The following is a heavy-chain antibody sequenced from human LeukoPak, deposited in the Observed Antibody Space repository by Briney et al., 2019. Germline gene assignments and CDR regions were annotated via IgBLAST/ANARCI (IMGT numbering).Heavy chain of an antibody. V-gene: IGHV3-30*02. CDR1: GFTFSSYG. J-gene: IGHJ4*02. CDR3: AKDWGTPNLRNSIAVEGY. D-gene: IGHD6-19*01. CDR2: IRYDGSNK. Sequence: GSLRLSCAASGFTFSSYGMHWVRQAPGKGLEWVAFIRYDGSNKYYADSVKGRFTISRDNSKNTLYLQMNSLRAEDTAVYYCAKDWGTPNLRNSIAVEGYWGQGTLVTVSS.